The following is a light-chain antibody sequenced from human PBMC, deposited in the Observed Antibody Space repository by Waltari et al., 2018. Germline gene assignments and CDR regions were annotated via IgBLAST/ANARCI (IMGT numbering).Light chain of an antibody. V-gene: IGLV1-44*01. CDR1: SSNIGRTP. Sequence: QSVLTQPPSASGTPGQRVTIPCSGSSSNIGRTPVNWYQQLPGTAPKLLIYSNNQRPSGVPDRFSGSKSGTSASLAISGLQSEDEADYYCAAWDDSLNVVFGGGTKLTVL. J-gene: IGLJ2*01. CDR2: SNN. CDR3: AAWDDSLNVV.